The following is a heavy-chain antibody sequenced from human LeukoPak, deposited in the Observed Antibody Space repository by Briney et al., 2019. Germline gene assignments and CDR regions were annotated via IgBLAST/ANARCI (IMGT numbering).Heavy chain of an antibody. CDR1: GFTFSNYA. CDR2: ISGGGGST. Sequence: TGESLKISCAASGFTFSNYAMSWVRQAPGKGLEWVSAISGGGGSTYYADSVKGRFTISRDNSKNTLYLQMNSLRADDTAVYYCAKASGSGTYYKSPFDYWGQGTLVTVSS. J-gene: IGHJ4*02. D-gene: IGHD3-10*01. CDR3: AKASGSGTYYKSPFDY. V-gene: IGHV3-23*01.